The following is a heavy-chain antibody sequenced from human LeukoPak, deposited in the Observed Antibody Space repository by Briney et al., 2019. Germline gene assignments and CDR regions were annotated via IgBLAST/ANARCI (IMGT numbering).Heavy chain of an antibody. D-gene: IGHD3-3*01. CDR2: ISYDGSEK. V-gene: IGHV3-30-3*01. Sequence: GGSLRLSCAASGFTFSSYPMHWVRQAPGKGLEWVAIISYDGSEKHYADPVKGRFTISRDNSKNTLYLQMNSLRAEDTAVYYCAKVGYYDFWSGYYVSRLGSRWGGPTRSDYFDYWGQGTLVTVSS. J-gene: IGHJ4*02. CDR3: AKVGYYDFWSGYYVSRLGSRWGGPTRSDYFDY. CDR1: GFTFSSYP.